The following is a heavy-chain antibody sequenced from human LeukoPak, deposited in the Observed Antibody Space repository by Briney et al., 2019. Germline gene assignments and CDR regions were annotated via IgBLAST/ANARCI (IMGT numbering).Heavy chain of an antibody. CDR1: GGTFSRYN. CDR2: IIPSFGTT. CDR3: ARKNILGAFDI. V-gene: IGHV1-69*05. J-gene: IGHJ3*02. Sequence: SVKVSCKASGGTFSRYNINWVRQARGEGLEWMGGIIPSFGTTNYAQNFQGRVTIITDESTSTAYMELSSLTFEDTAFYHCARKNILGAFDIWGQGTMVTVSS. D-gene: IGHD1-14*01.